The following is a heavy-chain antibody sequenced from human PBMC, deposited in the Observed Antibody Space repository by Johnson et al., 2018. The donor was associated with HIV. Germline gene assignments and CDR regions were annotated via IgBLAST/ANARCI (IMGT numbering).Heavy chain of an antibody. J-gene: IGHJ3*02. CDR1: GFTFDDYA. D-gene: IGHD6-19*01. CDR3: ARAVARGQWLANGYI. Sequence: VQLVESGGGVVRPGGSLRLSCAASGFTFDDYAMHWVRQAPGKGLEWVAVISFDGNNKHYADSVRGRFTVSRDNSKNTLSVQMNNLKPEDTAVYYCARAVARGQWLANGYIWGQGTMVTVSS. CDR2: ISFDGNNK. V-gene: IGHV3-30-3*01.